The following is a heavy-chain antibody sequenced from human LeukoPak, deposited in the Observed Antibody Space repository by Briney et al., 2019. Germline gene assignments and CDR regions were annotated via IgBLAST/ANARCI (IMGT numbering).Heavy chain of an antibody. V-gene: IGHV5-51*01. CDR1: GFTFTTYS. CDR2: IYAGDSST. D-gene: IGHD3-16*01. CDR3: ARHSCYDS. J-gene: IGHJ4*02. Sequence: HGESLKISCKGSGFTFTTYSFAWVRQMPGKGLEWMGVIYAGDSSTRYSPSFQGQLSISVDKSISTAYLQWSSLKASDSAIYYCARHSCYDSWGQGTLVTVSS.